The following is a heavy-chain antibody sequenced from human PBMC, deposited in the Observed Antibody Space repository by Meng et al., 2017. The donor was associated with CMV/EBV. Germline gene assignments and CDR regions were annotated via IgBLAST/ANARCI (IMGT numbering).Heavy chain of an antibody. CDR3: ARGYQLKPFDL. CDR1: GFTFDDYG. J-gene: IGHJ3*01. V-gene: IGHV3-20*04. Sequence: GESLKIYCAASGFTFDDYGMSWVRQAPGKGLEWVSGINWNGGNTGYVDSVKGRFTISRDSAKNSLYLQMNSLRAEDTALYYCARGYQLKPFDLWGQGTMVTVSS. CDR2: INWNGGNT. D-gene: IGHD2-2*01.